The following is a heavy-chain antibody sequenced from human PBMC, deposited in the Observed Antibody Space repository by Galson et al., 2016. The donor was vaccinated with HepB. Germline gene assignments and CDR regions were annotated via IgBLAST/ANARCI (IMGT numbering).Heavy chain of an antibody. D-gene: IGHD6-19*01. V-gene: IGHV3-20*04. CDR3: ARGPVAGPYYFDY. J-gene: IGHJ4*02. CDR1: EISFDDYG. CDR2: ITWNSVHT. Sequence: SLRLSCEASEISFDDYGMSWVRQAPGKGLEWVSGITWNSVHTGYADSVKGRFTSSRDNAKDSLYLQMNSLLAEDTAFYYCARGPVAGPYYFDYWGQGALVTVSS.